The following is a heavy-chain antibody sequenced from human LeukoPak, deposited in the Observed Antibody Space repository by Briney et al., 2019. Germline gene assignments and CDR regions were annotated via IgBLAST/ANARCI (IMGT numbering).Heavy chain of an antibody. CDR1: GFTFSSYA. CDR2: ISSNGGST. D-gene: IGHD5-12*01. CDR3: ARDGYGSQLSFYYFDY. J-gene: IGHJ4*02. Sequence: GGSLRLSCAASGFTFSSYAMHWVRQAPGKGLEYVSAISSNGGSTYYANSVKGRFTISRDNSKNTLYLQMGSLRAEDMAVYYCARDGYGSQLSFYYFDYWGQGTLVTVSS. V-gene: IGHV3-64*01.